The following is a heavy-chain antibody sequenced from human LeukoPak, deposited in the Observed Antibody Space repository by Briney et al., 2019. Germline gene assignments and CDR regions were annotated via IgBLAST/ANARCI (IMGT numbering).Heavy chain of an antibody. D-gene: IGHD2-15*01. J-gene: IGHJ4*02. Sequence: SETLSLTCAVYGGSFSDYYWSRIRQPPGKGLEWIGEINHSGSTYYNPSLKSRDTISVDTSKNQLSLKMTSVTAADTAMYYCARTEVKGSFTNSWGQGTLVTVSS. CDR2: INHSGST. CDR3: ARTEVKGSFTNS. V-gene: IGHV4-34*01. CDR1: GGSFSDYY.